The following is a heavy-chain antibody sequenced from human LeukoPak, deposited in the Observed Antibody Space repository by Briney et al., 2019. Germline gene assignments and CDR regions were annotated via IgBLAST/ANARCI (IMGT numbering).Heavy chain of an antibody. J-gene: IGHJ4*02. D-gene: IGHD6-19*01. CDR2: LYSGGDT. CDR3: ARGDTGFSSAWGRGFDY. V-gene: IGHV3-66*01. CDR1: GFTVSSKY. Sequence: GGSLRLSCAAFGFTVSSKYMSWVRQAPGKGLEWVSVLYSGGDTYYADSVKGRFTISRDNSKNTLYLQMNNLRPEDTAVYYCARGDTGFSSAWGRGFDYWGQGTLVTVSS.